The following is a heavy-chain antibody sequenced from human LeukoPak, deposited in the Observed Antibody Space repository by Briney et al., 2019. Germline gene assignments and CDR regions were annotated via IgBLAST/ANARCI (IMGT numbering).Heavy chain of an antibody. V-gene: IGHV3-30*18. CDR3: AKDLFSGGSYCYFDY. CDR2: ISYDGSNK. J-gene: IGHJ4*02. D-gene: IGHD1-26*01. Sequence: GRSLRLSCAASGFTFSSYGMHWVRQAPGKGLEWVALISYDGSNKYYTDSVKGRFTISRDNSKNTLYLQMNSLRAEDTAVYYCAKDLFSGGSYCYFDYWGQGTLVTVSS. CDR1: GFTFSSYG.